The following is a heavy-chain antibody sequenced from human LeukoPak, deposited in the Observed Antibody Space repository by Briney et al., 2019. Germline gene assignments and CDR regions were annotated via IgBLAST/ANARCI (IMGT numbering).Heavy chain of an antibody. Sequence: SETLSLTCSVSGDSISMYYWNWIRQSPGKGLEWIGYIDHTGSTNYNPSLNSRVTISRDTSTNNFSLKLSSVTAADTAVYFCARGRVSSSSWQSVYYYYLYMDVWGKGSTVTVSS. J-gene: IGHJ6*03. D-gene: IGHD6-13*01. CDR1: GDSISMYY. CDR3: ARGRVSSSSWQSVYYYYLYMDV. CDR2: IDHTGST. V-gene: IGHV4-59*01.